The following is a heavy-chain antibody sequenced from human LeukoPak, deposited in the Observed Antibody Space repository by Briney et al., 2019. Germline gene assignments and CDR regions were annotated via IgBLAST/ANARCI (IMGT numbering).Heavy chain of an antibody. J-gene: IGHJ6*03. D-gene: IGHD3-10*01. CDR3: ARDKTGNYYYYYMDV. CDR2: IYTSGST. V-gene: IGHV4-4*07. CDR1: GGSISSYY. Sequence: PSETLSLTCTVSGGSISSYYWSWIRQPAGKGLEWIGRIYTSGSTNYSPSLKSRVTMSVDTSKNQFSLKLSSVTAADTAVYYCARDKTGNYYYYYMDVWGKGTTVTVSS.